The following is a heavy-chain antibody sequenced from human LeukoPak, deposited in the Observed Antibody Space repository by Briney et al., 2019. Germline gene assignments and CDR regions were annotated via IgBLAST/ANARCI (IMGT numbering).Heavy chain of an antibody. CDR3: ASPDTASDSDFQH. D-gene: IGHD2-21*01. CDR1: GGSFSGYY. J-gene: IGHJ1*01. V-gene: IGHV4-34*01. CDR2: INHSGST. Sequence: SETLSLTCAVYGGSFSGYYWSWIRQPPGKGLEWIGEINHSGSTNYNPSLKSRVTISVDTSKNQFSLKLSSVTAADTAVYYCASPDTASDSDFQHWGQGTLVTVSP.